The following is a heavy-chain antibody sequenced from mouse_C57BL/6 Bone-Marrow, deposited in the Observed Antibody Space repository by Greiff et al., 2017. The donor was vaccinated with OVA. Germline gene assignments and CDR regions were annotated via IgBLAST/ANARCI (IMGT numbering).Heavy chain of an antibody. CDR1: GYTFTSYW. Sequence: HVQLQPPWAELVKPGASVKMSCKASGYTFTSYWITWVKQRPGQGLEWIGDIYPGSGSTNYNEKFKSKATLTVDTSSSTAYMQLSSLTSEDSAVYYCARTYYDYDEKDYWGQGTTLTVSS. D-gene: IGHD2-4*01. CDR3: ARTYYDYDEKDY. V-gene: IGHV1-55*01. CDR2: IYPGSGST. J-gene: IGHJ2*01.